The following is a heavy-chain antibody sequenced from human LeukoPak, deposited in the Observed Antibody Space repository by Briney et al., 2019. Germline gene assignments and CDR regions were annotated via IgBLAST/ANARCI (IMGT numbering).Heavy chain of an antibody. V-gene: IGHV4-59*01. Sequence: SETLSLTCTVSGGSLSIYYWSRIRQPPGKGLEWVGFFYYGGNTYYNSSLKSRVTISVDMSKSQFSLKLSSVIAADTAVYYCARVVGSNWFDPWGQGTLVTVSS. CDR2: FYYGGNT. D-gene: IGHD2-15*01. CDR3: ARVVGSNWFDP. CDR1: GGSLSIYY. J-gene: IGHJ5*02.